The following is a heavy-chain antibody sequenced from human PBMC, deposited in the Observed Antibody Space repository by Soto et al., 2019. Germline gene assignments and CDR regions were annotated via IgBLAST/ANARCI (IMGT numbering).Heavy chain of an antibody. CDR3: AKANYGTIDAFDI. V-gene: IGHV3-23*01. D-gene: IGHD4-17*01. J-gene: IGHJ3*02. Sequence: PGGSLRLSCAASGFTFSSYAMSWVRQAPGKGLEWVSAISGSGGSTYYADSVKGRFTISRDNSKDTLYLQMNSLRAEDTAIYYCAKANYGTIDAFDIWGQGTMVTVSS. CDR2: ISGSGGST. CDR1: GFTFSSYA.